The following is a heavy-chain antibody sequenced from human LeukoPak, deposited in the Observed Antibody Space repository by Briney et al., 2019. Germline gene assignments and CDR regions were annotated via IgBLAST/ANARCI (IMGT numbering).Heavy chain of an antibody. V-gene: IGHV4-59*06. CDR2: IYYSGST. J-gene: IGHJ5*02. D-gene: IGHD4-23*01. Sequence: PSETLSLTCTVSGGSISSYYWSWIRQPPGKGLEWIGYIYYSGSTYYNPSHKSRVTISVDTSKNQFSLKLSSVTAADTAVYYCSLGNGFFDPWGQGTLVTVSS. CDR1: GGSISSYY. CDR3: SLGNGFFDP.